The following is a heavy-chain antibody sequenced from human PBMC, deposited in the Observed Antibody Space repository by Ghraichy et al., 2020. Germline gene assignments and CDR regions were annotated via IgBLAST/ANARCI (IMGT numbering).Heavy chain of an antibody. V-gene: IGHV1-18*01. CDR1: GYTFTNYG. D-gene: IGHD2-15*01. CDR3: ARDGGVVVAATLWWSFDL. CDR2: ISAYNGNT. Sequence: ASVKVSCKASGYTFTNYGISWVRQAPGQGLEWMGWISAYNGNTNYAQKLQGRITMTTDTSTSTAYMELRSLRSDDTAVYYCARDGGVVVAATLWWSFDLWGRGTLVTVSS. J-gene: IGHJ2*01.